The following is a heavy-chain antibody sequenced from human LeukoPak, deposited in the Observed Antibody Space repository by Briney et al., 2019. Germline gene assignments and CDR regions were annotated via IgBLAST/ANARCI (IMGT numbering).Heavy chain of an antibody. D-gene: IGHD4-11*01. Sequence: GGSLRLSCAASGFTFSSYSMNWVRQAPGKGLEWVSYISSSSSTIYYADSVKGRFTISRDNAKNSLYLQMNSLRAEDTAVYYCARRGWSNYAAVFDHWGQGTLVTVSS. CDR3: ARRGWSNYAAVFDH. J-gene: IGHJ4*02. V-gene: IGHV3-48*01. CDR1: GFTFSSYS. CDR2: ISSSSSTI.